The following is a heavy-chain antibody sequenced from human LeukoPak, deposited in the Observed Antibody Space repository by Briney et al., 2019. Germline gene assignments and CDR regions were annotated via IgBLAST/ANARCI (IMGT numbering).Heavy chain of an antibody. D-gene: IGHD3-9*01. V-gene: IGHV1-18*04. Sequence: GASVKVSCKASGYTFTNYGITWVRQAPGQGLEWMGWISAYNANTNYAQKFQGRATITTDKSTSTAYMELRSLRSDDTAIYYCARTDSDILTGARMDVWGKGTTVTASS. CDR2: ISAYNANT. CDR1: GYTFTNYG. CDR3: ARTDSDILTGARMDV. J-gene: IGHJ6*04.